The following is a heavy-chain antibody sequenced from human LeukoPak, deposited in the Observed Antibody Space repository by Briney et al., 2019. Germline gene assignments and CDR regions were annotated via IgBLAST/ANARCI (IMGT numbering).Heavy chain of an antibody. J-gene: IGHJ6*02. CDR3: ATPNGYSYYYYYGMDV. V-gene: IGHV1-69*13. Sequence: GASVKVSCKASGGTFSSYAISWVRQAPGQGLEWMGGIIPIFGTANYAQKFQGRVTITADESTSTAYMELSSLRSEDTAVYYCATPNGYSYYYYYGMDVWGQGTTVAVSS. CDR1: GGTFSSYA. D-gene: IGHD5-18*01. CDR2: IIPIFGTA.